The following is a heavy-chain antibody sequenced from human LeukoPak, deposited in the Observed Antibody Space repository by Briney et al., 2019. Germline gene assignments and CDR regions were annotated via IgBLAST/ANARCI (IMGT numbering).Heavy chain of an antibody. CDR2: ISGSGGST. V-gene: IGHV3-23*01. Sequence: GGSLRLSCAASGFTFSSYAMSWVRQAPGKGLEWVSAISGSGGSTYYADSVKGRFTISRDNSKNTLYLQMNSLRAEDTAVYYCAKEDQNYYDSSGPDFDYWGQGTLVTVSS. CDR3: AKEDQNYYDSSGPDFDY. CDR1: GFTFSSYA. J-gene: IGHJ4*02. D-gene: IGHD3-22*01.